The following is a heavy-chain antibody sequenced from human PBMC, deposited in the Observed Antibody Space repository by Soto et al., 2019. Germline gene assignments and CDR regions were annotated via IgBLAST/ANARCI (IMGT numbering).Heavy chain of an antibody. CDR1: GFTFSDYY. Sequence: PGGSLRLSCAASGFTFSDYYMSWIRQAPGKGLEWVSYISSSSSYTNYADSVKGRFTISRDNAKNSLYLQMNSLRAEDTAVYYCARDGDTHVGSPWYFDLWGRGTLVTVSS. V-gene: IGHV3-11*05. CDR3: ARDGDTHVGSPWYFDL. D-gene: IGHD5-18*01. CDR2: ISSSSSYT. J-gene: IGHJ2*01.